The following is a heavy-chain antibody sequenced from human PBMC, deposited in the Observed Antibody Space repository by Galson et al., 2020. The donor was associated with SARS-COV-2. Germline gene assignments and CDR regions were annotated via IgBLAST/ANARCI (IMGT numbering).Heavy chain of an antibody. Sequence: ASETLSLTCTVSGGPISSGGYYWSWIRQPPGKGLEWIGYTYYSGSTYYNPSLKSRVTISVDTSKNQFSLKLSSVTAADTAVYYCARGARGYSYEITVYGMDVWGQGTTVTVSS. CDR1: GGPISSGGYY. V-gene: IGHV4-31*03. CDR3: ARGARGYSYEITVYGMDV. CDR2: TYYSGST. J-gene: IGHJ6*02. D-gene: IGHD5-18*01.